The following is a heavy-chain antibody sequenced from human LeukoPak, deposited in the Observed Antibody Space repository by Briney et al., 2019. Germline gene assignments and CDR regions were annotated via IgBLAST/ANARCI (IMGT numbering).Heavy chain of an antibody. Sequence: GGSLRLSCATSRFTFGSFGMHWVRQAPGKGLEWVAFILYDGSNKFYADSVKGRFTISRDNSKNTLYLQMDSLRAEDTAVYYCAKVAHARYRVYDILTGYYSGEDYFDYWGQGTLVTVSS. D-gene: IGHD3-9*01. V-gene: IGHV3-30*02. CDR2: ILYDGSNK. CDR1: RFTFGSFG. J-gene: IGHJ4*02. CDR3: AKVAHARYRVYDILTGYYSGEDYFDY.